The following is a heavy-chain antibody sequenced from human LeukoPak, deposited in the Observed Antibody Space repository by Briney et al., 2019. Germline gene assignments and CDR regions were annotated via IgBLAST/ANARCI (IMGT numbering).Heavy chain of an antibody. V-gene: IGHV1-69*08. J-gene: IGHJ5*02. CDR1: GGSFSDYS. D-gene: IGHD5-12*01. Sequence: SVKVSCKASGGSFSDYSISWVRQAPGQGLEWMGRIIAILDTAHYAQKFQGRFTITADKSTTTVYMELSSLRSDDTAVYYCVRSGYDYDWFDPWGHRTLVTVSS. CDR3: VRSGYDYDWFDP. CDR2: IIAILDTA.